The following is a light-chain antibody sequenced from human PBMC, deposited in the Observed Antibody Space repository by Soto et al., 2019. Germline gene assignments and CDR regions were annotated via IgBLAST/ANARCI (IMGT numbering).Light chain of an antibody. CDR1: QSFSIN. Sequence: EIVLTQSPATLSLSPGERATLSCRSSQSFSINLAWYQQKPGQAPRLLIYGASYRATDIPDRFSGGGSGTDFTLTISRLEPEDFAVYYCQHYSSSPPAITFGQGTRLEI. CDR2: GAS. CDR3: QHYSSSPPAIT. J-gene: IGKJ5*01. V-gene: IGKV3-20*01.